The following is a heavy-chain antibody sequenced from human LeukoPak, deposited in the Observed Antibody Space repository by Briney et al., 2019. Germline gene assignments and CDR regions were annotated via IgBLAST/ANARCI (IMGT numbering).Heavy chain of an antibody. Sequence: KPSETLSLTCAVYGGSLSGHYWSWIRQPPGKGLEWIGEINHSGSTNYNPSLKSRVTISVDTSNNQLSLKVNSVTAADTATYYCASHRGDTYGPYDYWGQGTLVTVSS. D-gene: IGHD5-12*01. V-gene: IGHV4-34*01. CDR1: GGSLSGHY. CDR3: ASHRGDTYGPYDY. CDR2: INHSGST. J-gene: IGHJ4*02.